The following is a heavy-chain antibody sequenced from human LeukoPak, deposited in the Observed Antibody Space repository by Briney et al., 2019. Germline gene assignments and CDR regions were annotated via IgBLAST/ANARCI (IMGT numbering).Heavy chain of an antibody. CDR3: ARRGLAKNWFDS. CDR1: GASINSDTYY. CDR2: IYYSGST. Sequence: SETLSLTCTVSGASINSDTYYWGWIRQPPGKGLEWIGYIYYSGSTNYNPSLKSRVTMSVDTSKNQFSLRLSSVTAADTAVYYCARRGLAKNWFDSWGQGTLVAVSS. D-gene: IGHD6-13*01. J-gene: IGHJ5*01. V-gene: IGHV4-61*01.